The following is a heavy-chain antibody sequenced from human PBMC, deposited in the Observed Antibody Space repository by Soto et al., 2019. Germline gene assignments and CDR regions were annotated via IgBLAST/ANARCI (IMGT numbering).Heavy chain of an antibody. V-gene: IGHV4-31*03. CDR1: GGSISSGGYY. Sequence: SETLSLTCTVSGGSISSGGYYWSWMRQLPGKGLEWIGNIHYSGNTYYNPSLESRVTISIDRSNNQFSLKLGSVTAADTAVYYCARGTGPGYWGQGTLVTVSS. CDR2: IHYSGNT. CDR3: ARGTGPGY. D-gene: IGHD4-17*01. J-gene: IGHJ4*02.